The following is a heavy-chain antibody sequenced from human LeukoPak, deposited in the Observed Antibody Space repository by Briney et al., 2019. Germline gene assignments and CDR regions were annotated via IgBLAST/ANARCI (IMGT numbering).Heavy chain of an antibody. CDR3: AKDHSQNFDY. CDR2: LRRDGSDK. V-gene: IGHV3-30*02. Sequence: PGGSLRLSCAASGFSLSSYWMHWVRQAPGKGLEWVAFLRRDGSDKYYADSVKGRFTISRDNSKNTVYLQMNSLRPEDTAVYYCAKDHSQNFDYWGQGTLVTVSS. D-gene: IGHD5-18*01. J-gene: IGHJ4*02. CDR1: GFSLSSYW.